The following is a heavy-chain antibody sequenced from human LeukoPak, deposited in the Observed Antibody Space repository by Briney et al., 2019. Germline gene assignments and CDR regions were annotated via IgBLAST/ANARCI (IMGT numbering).Heavy chain of an antibody. V-gene: IGHV4-38-2*01. CDR3: ARGKYDFWSSYYTGWFDP. J-gene: IGHJ5*02. CDR1: GFTVSSNF. D-gene: IGHD3-3*01. CDR2: IYHSGST. Sequence: GSLRLSCAASGFTVSSNFMSWVRQAPGKGLEWIGSIYHSGSTYYNPSLKSRVTISVDTSKNQFSLKLSSVTAADTAVYYCARGKYDFWSSYYTGWFDPWGQGTLVTVSS.